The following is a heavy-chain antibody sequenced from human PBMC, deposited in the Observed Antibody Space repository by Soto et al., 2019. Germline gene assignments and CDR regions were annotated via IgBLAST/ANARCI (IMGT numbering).Heavy chain of an antibody. D-gene: IGHD1-26*01. CDR3: ASSLHWELRSYYYYGMDV. Sequence: QVQLVQSGAEVKKPGASVKVSCKASGYTFTSYGISWVRQAPGQGLEWMGWISAYNGNTNYAQKLQGRVTMTTDTSTSTAYMELGSLRSDDTAVYYCASSLHWELRSYYYYGMDVWGQGTTVTVSS. J-gene: IGHJ6*02. CDR2: ISAYNGNT. V-gene: IGHV1-18*01. CDR1: GYTFTSYG.